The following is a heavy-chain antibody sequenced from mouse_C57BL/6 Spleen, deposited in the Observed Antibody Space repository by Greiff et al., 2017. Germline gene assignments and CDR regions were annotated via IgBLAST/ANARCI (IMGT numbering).Heavy chain of an antibody. Sequence: QVQLKQSGAELVKPGASVKISCKASGYAFSSYWLNWVKQRPGTGLEGIGQIYPGDGDTNYNGKFTGKATLTAYKSSSTAYMQLRSLTSEDSAVYFCARGRMHSNYSIDYWGQGTSVTVAS. J-gene: IGHJ4*01. CDR3: ARGRMHSNYSIDY. CDR1: GYAFSSYW. V-gene: IGHV1-80*01. D-gene: IGHD2-5*01. CDR2: IYPGDGDT.